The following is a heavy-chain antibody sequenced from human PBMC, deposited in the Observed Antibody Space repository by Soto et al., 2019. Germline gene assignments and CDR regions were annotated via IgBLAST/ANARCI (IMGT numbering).Heavy chain of an antibody. CDR1: EFTFSSSV. V-gene: IGHV3-30-3*01. CDR2: ISYDGSNK. Sequence: GGSLRLSCEASEFTFSSSVMNWVRQAPGKGLEWVALISYDGSNKYYADSVKGRFTISRDKTMNTLYLQMNSLRIEDTAVYYCARADSALGNWFDPWGQGTLVTVSS. D-gene: IGHD1-26*01. CDR3: ARADSALGNWFDP. J-gene: IGHJ5*02.